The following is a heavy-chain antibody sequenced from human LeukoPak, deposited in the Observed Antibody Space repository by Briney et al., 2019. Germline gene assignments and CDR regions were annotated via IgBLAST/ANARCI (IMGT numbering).Heavy chain of an antibody. Sequence: GGSLRLSCAASGFTFSSYWMVWVRHAPGKGLVWVSRINSDGSRTEYADSVKGRFTISRDTAKNTLYLQMNTLRAEDTAVYYCASLDYWGQGPPVTVSS. CDR1: GFTFSSYW. CDR3: ASLDY. V-gene: IGHV3-74*03. CDR2: INSDGSRT. J-gene: IGHJ4*02.